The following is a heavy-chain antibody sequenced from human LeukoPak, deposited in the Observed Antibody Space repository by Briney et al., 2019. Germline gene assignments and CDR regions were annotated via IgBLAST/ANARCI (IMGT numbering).Heavy chain of an antibody. CDR1: GFTFPNSA. J-gene: IGHJ4*02. D-gene: IGHD6-19*01. V-gene: IGHV1-58*02. CDR2: IVVGSGNT. Sequence: ASVKVSCKASGFTFPNSAMQWVRQARGQRLEWIGWIVVGSGNTNYAQKFQERVTITRDMSTSTAYMELSSLRSEDTAVYYCARGNPYSSAWSFDYWGQGTLVTVSS. CDR3: ARGNPYSSAWSFDY.